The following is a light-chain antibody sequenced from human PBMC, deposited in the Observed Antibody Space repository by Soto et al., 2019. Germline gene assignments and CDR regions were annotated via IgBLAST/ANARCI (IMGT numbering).Light chain of an antibody. CDR3: QQRKYWPPLT. CDR1: KSVDIY. J-gene: IGKJ5*01. CDR2: DAS. V-gene: IGKV3-11*01. Sequence: ETLLTQSPATLSLSPGETATLSCMASKSVDIYVAWYQQNPGQARRLLIWDASNRATGSPARFSGSGSGTDFTLTISSLEPEDFAVYYCQQRKYWPPLTCGQGKRLE.